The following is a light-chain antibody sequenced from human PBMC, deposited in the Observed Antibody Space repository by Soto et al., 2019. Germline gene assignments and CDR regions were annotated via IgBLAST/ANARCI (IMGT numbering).Light chain of an antibody. CDR1: NSNIGSKY. CDR3: ASWDASVGGPA. CDR2: RNN. J-gene: IGLJ2*01. V-gene: IGLV1-47*01. Sequence: QSVLTQPRSASGTPGQGVTISGSGSNSNIGSKYVYWYQQFPGTAPKLLIYRNNQRPSGVPDRFSGSKSGTSASLAISDLRSEDQADYYCASWDASVGGPAFGGGTKLTVL.